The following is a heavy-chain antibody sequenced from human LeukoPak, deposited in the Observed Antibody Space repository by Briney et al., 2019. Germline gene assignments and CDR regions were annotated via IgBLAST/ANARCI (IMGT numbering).Heavy chain of an antibody. Sequence: GGSLRLSCAASGFTFAEYAMHWVRQAPGKGLEWVSGISWNSGSIGYADSVKGRFIISRDNAKNSLYLQMNSLRAEDTALYYCAEAHSELELRAAYFQHWGQGTLVTVSS. J-gene: IGHJ1*01. CDR3: AEAHSELELRAAYFQH. CDR1: GFTFAEYA. CDR2: ISWNSGSI. D-gene: IGHD1-7*01. V-gene: IGHV3-9*01.